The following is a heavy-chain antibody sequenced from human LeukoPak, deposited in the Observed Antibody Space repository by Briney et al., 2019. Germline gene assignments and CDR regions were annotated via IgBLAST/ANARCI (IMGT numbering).Heavy chain of an antibody. V-gene: IGHV3-11*01. CDR1: GFTFSEYY. J-gene: IGHJ6*03. Sequence: TGGSLRLSCAASGFTFSEYYMSWIRQAPGKGLEWVSYISSSGSTIYYADSVKGRFTISRDNAKNPLYLQMNSLRAEDTAVYYCARPYGSGSFGYYYYMDAWGKGTTVTVSS. CDR3: ARPYGSGSFGYYYYMDA. CDR2: ISSSGSTI. D-gene: IGHD3-10*01.